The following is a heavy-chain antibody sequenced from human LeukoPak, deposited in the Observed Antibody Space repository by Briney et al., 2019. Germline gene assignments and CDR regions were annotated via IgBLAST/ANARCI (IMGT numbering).Heavy chain of an antibody. Sequence: PSETLSLTCTVSGGSISSGSYYWSWIRQPAGKGLEWIGRIYTSGSTNYNPSLKSRVTISVDKSKNQFSLKLSSVTAADTAVYYCARDRGRVAIDAFDIWGQGTMVTVSS. CDR3: ARDRGRVAIDAFDI. D-gene: IGHD3-16*01. CDR2: IYTSGST. J-gene: IGHJ3*02. V-gene: IGHV4-61*02. CDR1: GGSISSGSYY.